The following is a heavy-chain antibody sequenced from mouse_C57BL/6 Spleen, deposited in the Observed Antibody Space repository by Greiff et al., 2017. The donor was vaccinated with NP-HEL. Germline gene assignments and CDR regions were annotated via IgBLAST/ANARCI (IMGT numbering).Heavy chain of an antibody. D-gene: IGHD2-4*01. J-gene: IGHJ2*01. V-gene: IGHV5-4*01. CDR1: GFTFSSYA. CDR2: ISDGGSYT. CDR3: ARDQRLRRGMGYFDY. Sequence: EVHLVESGGGLVKPGGSLKLSCAASGFTFSSYAMSWVRQTPEKRLEWVATISDGGSYTYYPDNVKGRVTISRDNAKNNLYLQMSHLKSEDTAMYYCARDQRLRRGMGYFDYRGQGTTLTVSS.